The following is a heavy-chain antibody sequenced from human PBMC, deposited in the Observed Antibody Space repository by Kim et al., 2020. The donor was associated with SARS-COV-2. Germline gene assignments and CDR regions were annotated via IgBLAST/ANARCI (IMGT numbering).Heavy chain of an antibody. Sequence: SVTLSLTCTVSGGSISSYYWSWIRQPPGKGLEWIGYIYYSGSTNYNPSLKSRVTISVDTSKNQFSLKLSSVTAADTAVYYCARAKLGVFDYWGQGTLVTVSS. CDR3: ARAKLGVFDY. J-gene: IGHJ4*02. D-gene: IGHD1-26*01. V-gene: IGHV4-59*01. CDR2: IYYSGST. CDR1: GGSISSYY.